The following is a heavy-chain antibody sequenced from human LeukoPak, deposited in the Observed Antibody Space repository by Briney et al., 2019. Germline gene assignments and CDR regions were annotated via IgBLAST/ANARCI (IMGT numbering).Heavy chain of an antibody. CDR1: GFTFSSYG. V-gene: IGHV3-30*02. CDR3: AKPSLVGAPYYFDY. D-gene: IGHD1-26*01. CDR2: IRYDGSNK. Sequence: GGSLRLSCAASGFTFSSYGMHWVRQAPGKGLEWVAFIRYDGSNKYYADSVKGRFTISRDNSKNTLYLQMSSLRAEDTAVYYCAKPSLVGAPYYFDYWGQGTLVTVSS. J-gene: IGHJ4*02.